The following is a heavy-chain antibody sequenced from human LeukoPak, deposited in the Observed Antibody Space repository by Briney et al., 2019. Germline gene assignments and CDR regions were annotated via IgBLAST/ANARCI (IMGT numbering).Heavy chain of an antibody. D-gene: IGHD3-22*01. J-gene: IGHJ4*02. CDR2: ISYDGSNK. CDR1: GFTFSSYA. Sequence: GGSLRLSYAASGFTFSSYAMHWVRQAPGKGLEWVAVISYDGSNKYYADSVKGRFTISRDNSKNTLYLQMNSLRAEDTALYYCAKSLSHPYDSSGYHYHDGFDYWGQGTLVTVSS. V-gene: IGHV3-30-3*02. CDR3: AKSLSHPYDSSGYHYHDGFDY.